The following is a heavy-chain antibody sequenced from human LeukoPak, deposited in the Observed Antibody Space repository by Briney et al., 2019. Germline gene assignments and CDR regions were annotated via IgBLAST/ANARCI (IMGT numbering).Heavy chain of an antibody. CDR2: IIPIFGTA. V-gene: IGHV1-69*13. J-gene: IGHJ4*02. Sequence: GASVKVSCKASGGTFRSYAISWVRQAPGQGLEWMGGIIPIFGTANYAQKFQGRVTITADESTSTAYMELSSLRSEDTAVYYCAALGPRYSYDPPLDFDYWGQGTLVTVSS. CDR3: AALGPRYSYDPPLDFDY. D-gene: IGHD5-18*01. CDR1: GGTFRSYA.